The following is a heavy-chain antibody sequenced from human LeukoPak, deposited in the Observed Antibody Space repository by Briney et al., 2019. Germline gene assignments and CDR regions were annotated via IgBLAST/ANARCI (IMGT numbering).Heavy chain of an antibody. V-gene: IGHV3-74*01. Sequence: GGSLRLSCAASGFTFSSYWMHWVRHAPGKGLVWVSRINTDGSSTSYADSVKGRFTISRNNAKNTLYLQMNSLRAEDTAVYYCARGEYHDFDYWGQGTLVTVSS. CDR3: ARGEYHDFDY. CDR2: INTDGSST. J-gene: IGHJ4*02. D-gene: IGHD2/OR15-2a*01. CDR1: GFTFSSYW.